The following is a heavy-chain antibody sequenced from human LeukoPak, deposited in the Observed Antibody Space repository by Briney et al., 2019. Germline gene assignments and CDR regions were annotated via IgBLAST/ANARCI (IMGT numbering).Heavy chain of an antibody. CDR2: ISSSSSYI. D-gene: IGHD5-18*01. CDR3: ARDRSTAMAEIDC. V-gene: IGHV3-21*06. Sequence: GGSLRLSCAASGFTFSSNGLNWVRLAPGKGLEWVSSISSSSSYIYYADSVKGRFTISRDNAKNSLYLQMNSLRAEDTAVYYCARDRSTAMAEIDCWGQGTLVTVSS. CDR1: GFTFSSNG. J-gene: IGHJ4*02.